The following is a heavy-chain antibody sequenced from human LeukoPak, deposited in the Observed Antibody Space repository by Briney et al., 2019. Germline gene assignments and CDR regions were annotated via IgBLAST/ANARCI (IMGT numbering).Heavy chain of an antibody. CDR2: TVGGGSPNT. J-gene: IGHJ4*02. V-gene: IGHV3-23*01. D-gene: IGHD2-8*02. Sequence: GGSLRLSCAASGFYFANYAMSWVRQAPGKGLEWVSATVGGGSPNTYHADSVKGRFTISRGNSKNTLFLQMTSLKADDTAVYFWTTVTVCTGSSCPGAFDHWGQGTLVTVSS. CDR1: GFYFANYA. CDR3: TTVTVCTGSSCPGAFDH.